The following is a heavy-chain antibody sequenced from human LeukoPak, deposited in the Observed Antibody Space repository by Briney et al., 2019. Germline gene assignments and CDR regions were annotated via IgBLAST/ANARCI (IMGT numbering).Heavy chain of an antibody. CDR2: ITSSGDST. CDR1: GFTFSGHA. V-gene: IGHV3-64*01. CDR3: ARDINGVPKGLDY. Sequence: GGSLRLSYAASGFTFSGHAMFWVRQASGKGLEYVSAITSSGDSTSYANSVKGRFTISRDNSENMLYLQMGSLRAEDMAVYYCARDINGVPKGLDYWGQGTLVTVSS. D-gene: IGHD2-8*01. J-gene: IGHJ4*02.